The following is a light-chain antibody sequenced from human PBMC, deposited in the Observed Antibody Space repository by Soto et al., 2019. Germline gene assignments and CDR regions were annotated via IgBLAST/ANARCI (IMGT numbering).Light chain of an antibody. Sequence: DIQLTQSPSSLSAFVGDRVTITCRASQSIGNFLNWYQQKPGKPPKLLIYAASSLQNGVPSGFSGSGSGIDFTLTISSLQPEDFATYYCHQTYSVPPTFGPGTKVDV. CDR3: HQTYSVPPT. CDR2: AAS. CDR1: QSIGNF. V-gene: IGKV1-39*01. J-gene: IGKJ3*01.